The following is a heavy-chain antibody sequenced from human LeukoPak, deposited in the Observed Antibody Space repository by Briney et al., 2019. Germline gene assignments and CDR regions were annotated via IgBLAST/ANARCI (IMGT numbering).Heavy chain of an antibody. CDR2: IYWDNDK. D-gene: IGHD1-26*01. CDR3: AHRRYLMNMWDVGAFDI. Sequence: SGPTLVNPTQTLTLTCTFSGFSLSTSGVGVGWIRQSPGKALESLAIIYWDNDKRYNPFLKSRLTITKDTSKNQVVLAMTNMDPVDTATYYCAHRRYLMNMWDVGAFDIWGQGTMVTVSS. CDR1: GFSLSTSGVG. V-gene: IGHV2-5*02. J-gene: IGHJ3*02.